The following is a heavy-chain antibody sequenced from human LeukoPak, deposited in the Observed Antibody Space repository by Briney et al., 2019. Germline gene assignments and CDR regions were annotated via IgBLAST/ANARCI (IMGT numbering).Heavy chain of an antibody. CDR3: ARAGGGYSNYKDY. V-gene: IGHV3-21*01. CDR1: GFTFSSYG. CDR2: ISSSSSYI. D-gene: IGHD4-11*01. J-gene: IGHJ4*02. Sequence: GGSLRLSCAASGFTFSSYGMHWVRQAPGKGLEWVSSISSSSSYIYYADSVKGRFTISRDNAKNSLYLQMNSLRAEDTAVYYCARAGGGYSNYKDYWGQGTLVTVSS.